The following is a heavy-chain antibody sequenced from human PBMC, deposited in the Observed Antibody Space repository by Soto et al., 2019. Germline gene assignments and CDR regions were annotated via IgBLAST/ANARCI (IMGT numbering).Heavy chain of an antibody. D-gene: IGHD2-21*02. J-gene: IGHJ4*02. CDR3: ARVGGYCGGDCYEYDY. CDR1: GGTFSSYA. CDR2: IIPIFGTA. Sequence: GASVKVSCKASGGTFSSYAISWVRQAPGQGLEWMGGIIPIFGTANYAQKFQGRVTITADESTSTAYMELSSLRSEDTAVYYCARVGGYCGGDCYEYDYWGQGTLVTVSS. V-gene: IGHV1-69*13.